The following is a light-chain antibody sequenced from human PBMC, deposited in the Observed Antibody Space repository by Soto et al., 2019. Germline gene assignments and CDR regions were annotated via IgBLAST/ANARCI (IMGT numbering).Light chain of an antibody. Sequence: DIQLTQSPSFLSASVGDRVTITCRASQGISSYLAWYQQKPGKAPKLLIYAASTLQSGVPSRFSGSGSGTEFTLTISSLQPEDLAVYFCQQYSDWPLTFGPGTKVDI. J-gene: IGKJ3*01. V-gene: IGKV1-9*01. CDR1: QGISSY. CDR3: QQYSDWPLT. CDR2: AAS.